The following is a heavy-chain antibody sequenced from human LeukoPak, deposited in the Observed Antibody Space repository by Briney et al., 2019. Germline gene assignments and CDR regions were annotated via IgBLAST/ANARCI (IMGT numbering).Heavy chain of an antibody. D-gene: IGHD4-17*01. J-gene: IGHJ5*02. CDR3: TRTNYGDYNWFDP. V-gene: IGHV4-61*01. CDR2: IHYSGST. Sequence: PSQTLSLTCTVSGGAVSSGSYYWSWIRQPPGQGLEWLGYIHYSGSTKYNPSLKSQVTMSVDTSKNPFSLKVTSVTAADTAIYYCTRTNYGDYNWFDPWGQGTLVTVSS. CDR1: GGAVSSGSYY.